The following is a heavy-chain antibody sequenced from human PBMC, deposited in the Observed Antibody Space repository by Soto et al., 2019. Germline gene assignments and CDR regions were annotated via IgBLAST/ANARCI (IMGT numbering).Heavy chain of an antibody. Sequence: QVQLVQSGAEVKKPGASVKVSCKASGYTFTSYDINWVRQATGQGLEWMGWMNPNSGNTGYAQKFQGRVTMTRNTSTSRAYMEMSSLRSEDTAVYYCARRRITGTTIDYWGQGTLVTVSS. D-gene: IGHD1-7*01. CDR1: GYTFTSYD. CDR3: ARRRITGTTIDY. J-gene: IGHJ4*02. V-gene: IGHV1-8*01. CDR2: MNPNSGNT.